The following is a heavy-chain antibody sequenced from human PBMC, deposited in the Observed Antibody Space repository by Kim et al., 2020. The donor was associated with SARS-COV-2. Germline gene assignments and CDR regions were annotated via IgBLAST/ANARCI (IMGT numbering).Heavy chain of an antibody. Sequence: GGSLRLSCAASGFTFSDYYMSWIRQAPGKGLEWVSYISSSSSYTNYADSVKGRFTISRDNAKNSLYLQMNSLRAEDTAVYYCAIDHSTYYYDSSGYYRALTPEYYYYGMDVWGQGTTVTVSS. J-gene: IGHJ6*02. CDR1: GFTFSDYY. V-gene: IGHV3-11*05. CDR3: AIDHSTYYYDSSGYYRALTPEYYYYGMDV. D-gene: IGHD3-22*01. CDR2: ISSSSSYT.